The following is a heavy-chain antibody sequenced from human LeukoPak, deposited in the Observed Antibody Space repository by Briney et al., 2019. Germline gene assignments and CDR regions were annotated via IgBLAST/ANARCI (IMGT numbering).Heavy chain of an antibody. CDR3: ARGGDTAMAHFDY. CDR1: GGSISSYY. D-gene: IGHD5-18*01. V-gene: IGHV4-59*12. Sequence: SETLSLTCTVSGGSISSYYWSWIRQPPGKGLEWIGYIYHSGSTYYNPSLKSRVTISVDRSKNQFSLKLSSVTAADTAVYYCARGGDTAMAHFDYWGQGTLVTVSS. J-gene: IGHJ4*02. CDR2: IYHSGST.